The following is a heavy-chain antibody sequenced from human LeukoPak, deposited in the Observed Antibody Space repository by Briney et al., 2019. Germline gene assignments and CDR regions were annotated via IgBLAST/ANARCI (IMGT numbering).Heavy chain of an antibody. CDR2: ISAYNGNT. Sequence: ASVKVSCKASGYTFTSYGISWVRQAPGQGLEWMGWISAYNGNTNYAQKLRGRVTMTTDTSTSTAYMELSSLRSEDTAVYYCARREAGGAFDIWGQGTMVTVSS. V-gene: IGHV1-18*01. D-gene: IGHD2-8*02. CDR3: ARREAGGAFDI. J-gene: IGHJ3*02. CDR1: GYTFTSYG.